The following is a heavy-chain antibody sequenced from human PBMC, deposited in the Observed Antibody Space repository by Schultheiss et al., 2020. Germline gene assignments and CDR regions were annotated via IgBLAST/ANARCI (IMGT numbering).Heavy chain of an antibody. Sequence: SETLSLTCVVSGDSIISNNWWSWVRQPPGKGLEWIGEIYRGGNTNYNPSLKSRVTISVDKSKNQFSLKLSSVTAADTAVYYCARAPYGDYSDYWGQGTLVTVSS. CDR2: IYRGGNT. CDR1: GDSIISNNW. CDR3: ARAPYGDYSDY. D-gene: IGHD4-17*01. J-gene: IGHJ4*02. V-gene: IGHV4-4*02.